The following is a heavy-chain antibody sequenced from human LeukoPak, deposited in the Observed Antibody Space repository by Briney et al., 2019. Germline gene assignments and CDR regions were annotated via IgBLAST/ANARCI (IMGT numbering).Heavy chain of an antibody. Sequence: PGGSLRLSCAASGFTFSSYGMSWVRQAPGKGLEWVSAISGSGGSTYYADSVKGRFTISRDNSKNTLYLQMNSLRAEDTAVYYCARGVGSNWFIYFQYWGQGTVVTVSS. V-gene: IGHV3-23*01. CDR2: ISGSGGST. J-gene: IGHJ1*01. D-gene: IGHD6-13*01. CDR1: GFTFSSYG. CDR3: ARGVGSNWFIYFQY.